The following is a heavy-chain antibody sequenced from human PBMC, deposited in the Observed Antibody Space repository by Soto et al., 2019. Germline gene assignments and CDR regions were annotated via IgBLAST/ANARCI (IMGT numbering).Heavy chain of an antibody. CDR1: GFTFSSYW. J-gene: IGHJ6*03. V-gene: IGHV3-7*01. CDR3: ARDGTYYDFWSGYYTNYYYYYMDV. Sequence: GGSLRLSCAASGFTFSSYWMSWVRQAPGKGLEWVANIKQDGSEKYYVDSVKGRFTISRDNAKNSLYLQMNSLRAEDTAVYYCARDGTYYDFWSGYYTNYYYYYMDVWGKGTTVTVS. D-gene: IGHD3-3*01. CDR2: IKQDGSEK.